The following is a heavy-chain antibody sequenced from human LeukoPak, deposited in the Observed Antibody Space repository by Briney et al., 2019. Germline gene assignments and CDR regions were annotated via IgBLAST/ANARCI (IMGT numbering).Heavy chain of an antibody. J-gene: IGHJ1*01. CDR1: GFTFSRYW. D-gene: IGHD3-22*01. CDR2: IKSDGKT. V-gene: IGHV3-74*01. Sequence: GGSLRLSCEASGFTFSRYWMHWVRQAPGKGLVWVSRIKSDGKTNYADSVKGRFTISRDNAKNTVSLQMDSLRAEDTGVYYCARAPSEIGGYYPEYFRHWGQGTLVTVSS. CDR3: ARAPSEIGGYYPEYFRH.